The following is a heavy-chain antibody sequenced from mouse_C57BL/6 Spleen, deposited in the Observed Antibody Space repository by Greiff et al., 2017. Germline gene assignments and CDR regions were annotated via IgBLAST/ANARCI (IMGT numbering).Heavy chain of an antibody. D-gene: IGHD1-1*01. CDR3: ARSGYYGSSYLYWYVDG. V-gene: IGHV1-55*01. J-gene: IGHJ1*03. CDR1: GYTFTSYW. CDR2: IYPGSGST. Sequence: QVQLQQPGAELVKPGASVKMSCKASGYTFTSYWITWVKQRPGQGLEWIGDIYPGSGSTNYNEKFKSKATLTVDTSSSTAYMQLSSLTSEDSAVYCCARSGYYGSSYLYWYVDGWGTGTTVTVSS.